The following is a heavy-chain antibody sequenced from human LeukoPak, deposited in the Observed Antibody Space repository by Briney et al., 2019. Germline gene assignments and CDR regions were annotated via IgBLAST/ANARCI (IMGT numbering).Heavy chain of an antibody. CDR3: ARSHSVWTSFDY. Sequence: PSETLSLTCTVSGGSISSYYWSWIRQPPGKGLEWVGYIYYSGSTNYNPSLKSRVTISVDTSKNQFSLKLSSVTAADTAVYYCARSHSVWTSFDYWGQGTLVTVSS. CDR1: GGSISSYY. CDR2: IYYSGST. V-gene: IGHV4-59*01. J-gene: IGHJ4*02. D-gene: IGHD3/OR15-3a*01.